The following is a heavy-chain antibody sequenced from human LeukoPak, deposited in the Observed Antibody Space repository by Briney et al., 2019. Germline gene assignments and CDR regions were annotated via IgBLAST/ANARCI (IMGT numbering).Heavy chain of an antibody. D-gene: IGHD3-10*01. Sequence: SDTLSLTCAVYGWSFSGCYWSWIRQPPGKGLEWIGEINHSGSTNYNPSLKSRVRISLDTSKNQFSLKLSSVTAADTAVYYCARRRHGSGKSPSDPWGQGSLVTVSS. CDR3: ARRRHGSGKSPSDP. V-gene: IGHV4-34*01. J-gene: IGHJ5*02. CDR2: INHSGST. CDR1: GWSFSGCY.